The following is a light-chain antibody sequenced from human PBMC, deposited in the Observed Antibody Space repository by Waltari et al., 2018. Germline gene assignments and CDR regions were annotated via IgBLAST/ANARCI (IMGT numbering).Light chain of an antibody. J-gene: IGKJ4*01. CDR3: QHYNNWPLT. CDR1: QSINTN. Sequence: EIVMTQSPATLSVSPGEGATLSCRASQSINTNLAWYQQKPGQPPRLLSFGASTRATGNPDRFSGSGSGTEFTLTISSLQSEDFAAYFCQHYNNWPLTFGGGTKVEIK. V-gene: IGKV3-15*01. CDR2: GAS.